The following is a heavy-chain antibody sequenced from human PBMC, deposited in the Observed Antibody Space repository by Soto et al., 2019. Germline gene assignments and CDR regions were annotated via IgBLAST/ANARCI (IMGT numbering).Heavy chain of an antibody. CDR2: ISSSSSYI. CDR1: GFTFSSYS. Sequence: EVQLVESGGGLVKPGGSLRLSCAASGFTFSSYSMNWVRQAPVKGLEWVSSISSSSSYIYYADSVKGRFTISRDNAKNSLYLQMNSLRAEDTAVYYCARVGIAVAGTNYYYGMDVWGQGTTVTVSS. V-gene: IGHV3-21*01. D-gene: IGHD6-19*01. CDR3: ARVGIAVAGTNYYYGMDV. J-gene: IGHJ6*02.